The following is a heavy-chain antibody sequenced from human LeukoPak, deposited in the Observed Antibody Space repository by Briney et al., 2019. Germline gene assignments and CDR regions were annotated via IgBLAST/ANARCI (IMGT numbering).Heavy chain of an antibody. CDR3: ARGPRKHYIAARPKAIDP. V-gene: IGHV4-39*01. J-gene: IGHJ5*02. CDR2: IYYSGST. Sequence: SETLSLTCTVSGGSISSSSYYWGWIRQPPGKGLEWIGSIYYSGSTYYNPSLKSRATISVDTSKNQFSLKLSSVTAADTAVYYCARGPRKHYIAARPKAIDPWGQGTLVTVSS. CDR1: GGSISSSSYY. D-gene: IGHD6-6*01.